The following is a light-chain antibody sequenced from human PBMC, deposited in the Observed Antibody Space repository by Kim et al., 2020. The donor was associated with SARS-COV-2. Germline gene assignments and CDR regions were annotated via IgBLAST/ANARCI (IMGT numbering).Light chain of an antibody. CDR2: GAA. J-gene: IGKJ2*01. CDR1: KSVRKNY. CDR3: QHYDSSPYT. Sequence: LSPGERATRSRGARKSVRKNYVVWYKQRPAQAPRPLIYGAASRAAGIPDRFSGSGSGTDFTLTISGLEPEDSAVYYCQHYDSSPYTFGQGTKLEI. V-gene: IGKV3-20*01.